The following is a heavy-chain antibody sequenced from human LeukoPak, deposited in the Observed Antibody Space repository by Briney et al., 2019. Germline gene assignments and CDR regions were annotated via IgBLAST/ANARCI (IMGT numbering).Heavy chain of an antibody. CDR1: GFTFSDYY. Sequence: GGSLRLSCAASGFTFSDYYMSWIRQAPGKGLEWVSYISSSGSTIYYADSVKGRFTISRDNAKNSLYLQMNSLRAEDTAVYYCARVQLVPYYYYMDVWGQGTTVTVSS. J-gene: IGHJ6*03. D-gene: IGHD6-6*01. V-gene: IGHV3-11*01. CDR3: ARVQLVPYYYYMDV. CDR2: ISSSGSTI.